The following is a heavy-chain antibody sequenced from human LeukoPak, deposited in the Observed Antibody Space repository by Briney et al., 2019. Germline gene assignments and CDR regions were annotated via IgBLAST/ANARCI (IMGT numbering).Heavy chain of an antibody. V-gene: IGHV1-69*05. Sequence: ASVKVSCKASGGTFSSYAISWVRQAPGQGLEWMGGIISIFGTANYAQKFQGRVTITTDESTSTAYMELSSLRSEDTAVYYCARAGELEPRLVFDYWGQGTLVTVSS. CDR2: IISIFGTA. CDR1: GGTFSSYA. J-gene: IGHJ4*02. D-gene: IGHD1-1*01. CDR3: ARAGELEPRLVFDY.